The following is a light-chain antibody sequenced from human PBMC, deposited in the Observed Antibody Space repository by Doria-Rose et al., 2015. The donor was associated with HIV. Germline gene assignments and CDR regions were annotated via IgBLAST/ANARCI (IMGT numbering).Light chain of an antibody. CDR3: HQYGTSWT. CDR1: QRVQSTY. V-gene: IGKV3-20*01. Sequence: EIVLTQTPGTLSLSPGASATISCSASQRVQSTYLASYQLKPGQTPSLLIYEGSTRATGIPDRFSASGSGTDCTLTINRLEPEDFALYYCHQYGTSWTFGQGTKVEI. CDR2: EGS. J-gene: IGKJ1*01.